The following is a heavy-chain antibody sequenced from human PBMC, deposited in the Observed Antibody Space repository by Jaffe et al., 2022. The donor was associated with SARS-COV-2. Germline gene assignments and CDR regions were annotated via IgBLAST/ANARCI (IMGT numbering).Heavy chain of an antibody. CDR1: GYTFTGYY. CDR3: ARGTYSSGWSDLGSNDY. Sequence: QVQLVQSGAEVKKPGASVKVSCKASGYTFTGYYMHWVRQAPGQGLEWMGRINPNSGGTNYAQKFQGRVTMTRDTSISTAYMELSRLRSDDTAVYYCARGTYSSGWSDLGSNDYWGQGTLVTVSS. D-gene: IGHD6-19*01. V-gene: IGHV1-2*06. CDR2: INPNSGGT. J-gene: IGHJ4*02.